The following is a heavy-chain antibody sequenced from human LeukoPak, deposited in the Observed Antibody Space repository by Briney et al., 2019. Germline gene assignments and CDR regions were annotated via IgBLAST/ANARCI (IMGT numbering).Heavy chain of an antibody. V-gene: IGHV3-7*01. CDR3: ARDRGTYYDILTGYFFGNWFDP. D-gene: IGHD3-9*01. Sequence: HPGGSLRLSCAASGFTFSSHWMAWVRQAPGKGLEWVANIKQDGSEKYYLDSMKGRLTISRDNAKNSLYLQMNSLRAEDTAVYYWARDRGTYYDILTGYFFGNWFDPWGQGTLVTVSS. CDR2: IKQDGSEK. J-gene: IGHJ5*02. CDR1: GFTFSSHW.